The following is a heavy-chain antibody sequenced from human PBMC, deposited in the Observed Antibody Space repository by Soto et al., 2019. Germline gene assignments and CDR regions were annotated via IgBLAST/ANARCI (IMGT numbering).Heavy chain of an antibody. CDR3: ASHPSVVVYYYGMDV. J-gene: IGHJ6*02. D-gene: IGHD2-15*01. V-gene: IGHV4-39*01. CDR1: GGSISSSSYY. Sequence: PSETLSLTCTVSGGSISSSSYYWGWIRQPPGKGLEWIGSIYYSGSTYYNPSLKSRVTISVDTSKNQFSLKLSSVTAADTAVYYCASHPSVVVYYYGMDVWGQGTTVTVSS. CDR2: IYYSGST.